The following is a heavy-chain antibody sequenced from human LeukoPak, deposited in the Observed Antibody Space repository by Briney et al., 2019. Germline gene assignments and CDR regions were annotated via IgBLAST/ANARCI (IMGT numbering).Heavy chain of an antibody. V-gene: IGHV7-4-1*02. J-gene: IGHJ4*02. CDR2: INTNTGNP. D-gene: IGHD4-23*01. CDR3: ARPAYGGNSRWEFDY. Sequence: ASVKVSCKASGYTFTSYAMNWVRQAPGQGLEWMGWINTNTGNPTYAQGFTGRFVFSLDTSVSTAYLQISSLKASDTAMYYCARPAYGGNSRWEFDYWGQGTLVTVSS. CDR1: GYTFTSYA.